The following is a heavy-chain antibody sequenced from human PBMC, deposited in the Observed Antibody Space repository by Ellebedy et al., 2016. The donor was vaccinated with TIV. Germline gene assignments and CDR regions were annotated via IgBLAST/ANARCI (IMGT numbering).Heavy chain of an antibody. Sequence: MPSETLSLTCTVSGGSISSHYWSRIRQSPGKGLEWIGYIHHFQSSNYNPSLRSRVTISVDTSENQLSLRLNSVIAADTAVYYCARQKGAYGDYARFDYWGQGTLVTVSS. J-gene: IGHJ4*02. D-gene: IGHD4-17*01. CDR2: IHHFQSS. V-gene: IGHV4-59*08. CDR1: GGSISSHY. CDR3: ARQKGAYGDYARFDY.